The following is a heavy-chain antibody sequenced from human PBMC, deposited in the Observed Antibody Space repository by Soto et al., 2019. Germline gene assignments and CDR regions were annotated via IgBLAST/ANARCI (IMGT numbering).Heavy chain of an antibody. CDR2: ISAYNGDT. CDR1: GYTFSTYG. D-gene: IGHD3-10*01. J-gene: IGHJ4*02. CDR3: ARGGYYYGSGSYSAY. V-gene: IGHV1-18*01. Sequence: QVQLVQSGAEVKKPGASVKVSCKASGYTFSTYGIIWVRQAPGQGLEWMGWISAYNGDTNYAQKFQGRVTMTTDTSTSTAYMELRSLRSGDTAVYYCARGGYYYGSGSYSAYWGQGTLVTVSS.